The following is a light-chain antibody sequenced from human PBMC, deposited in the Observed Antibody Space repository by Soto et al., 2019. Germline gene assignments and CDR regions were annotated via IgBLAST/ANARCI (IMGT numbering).Light chain of an antibody. V-gene: IGKV1-9*01. CDR2: GAS. J-gene: IGKJ4*01. Sequence: IQLTQSPSSLSASVGDRVTITCRASQGISSYLAWYQQKPGKVPKLLIYGASTLQSGVPSRLSGSGSGTDFTLTISSLQPEDFATYSCQQLTNYPTFGGGTKVEIK. CDR1: QGISSY. CDR3: QQLTNYPT.